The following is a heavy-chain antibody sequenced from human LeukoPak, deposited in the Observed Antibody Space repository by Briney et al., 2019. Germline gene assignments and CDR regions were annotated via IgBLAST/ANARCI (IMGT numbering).Heavy chain of an antibody. J-gene: IGHJ4*02. Sequence: ASVKVSCKASGYTFTSYGISWVRQAPGQGLEWMGWINPNSGGTNYAQKLQGRVTMTTDTSTSTAYMELRSLRSDDTAVYYCARGRYSSSWVYPFDYWGQGTLVTVSS. CDR2: INPNSGGT. CDR3: ARGRYSSSWVYPFDY. CDR1: GYTFTSYG. V-gene: IGHV1-18*01. D-gene: IGHD6-13*01.